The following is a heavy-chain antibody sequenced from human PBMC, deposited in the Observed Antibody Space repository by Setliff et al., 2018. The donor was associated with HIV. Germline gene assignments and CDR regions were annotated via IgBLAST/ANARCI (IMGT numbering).Heavy chain of an antibody. CDR3: ARLGGSFGIPHFDF. V-gene: IGHV5-51*01. CDR1: GYVFSDYW. CDR2: VYPADSNT. J-gene: IGHJ4*02. D-gene: IGHD3-3*02. Sequence: PGESLKISCEVSGYVFSDYWIAWVRQTPGKGLEWMGLVYPADSNTIYSPSFQHQVTISAGKSFSTAFLQWSDVKASDSGIYFCARLGGSFGIPHFDFWGQGTPVTVSS.